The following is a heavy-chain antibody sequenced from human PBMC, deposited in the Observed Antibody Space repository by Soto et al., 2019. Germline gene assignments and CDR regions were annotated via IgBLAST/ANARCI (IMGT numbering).Heavy chain of an antibody. V-gene: IGHV4-31*03. CDR1: GGSITSGGYY. D-gene: IGHD2-15*01. J-gene: IGHJ4*02. CDR2: IYYSGST. CDR3: ARASCSGGSRYSETWGLDS. Sequence: TLSITCTVSGGSITSGGYYWSWIRQHPGKGLEWIGYIYYSGSTYYNPSLKSRLSISMETSKNQFSLKLSSVTAADTAVYYCARASCSGGSRYSETWGLDSWGQGALVTVS.